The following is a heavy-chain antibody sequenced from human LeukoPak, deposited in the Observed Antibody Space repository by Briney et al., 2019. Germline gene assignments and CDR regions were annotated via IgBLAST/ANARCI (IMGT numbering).Heavy chain of an antibody. CDR1: GFTFSSHG. D-gene: IGHD1-26*01. CDR2: IWFDGSKE. V-gene: IGHV3-33*07. CDR3: TRLTGVGSYQHLDY. Sequence: GGSLRLSCAASGFTFSSHGMYWVRQAPDKGLEWVAVIWFDGSKEYYTDSVKGRFTISRDNSKNTLWLQMNSLRAEDTAVYYCTRLTGVGSYQHLDYWGQGHLVTVSS. J-gene: IGHJ4*02.